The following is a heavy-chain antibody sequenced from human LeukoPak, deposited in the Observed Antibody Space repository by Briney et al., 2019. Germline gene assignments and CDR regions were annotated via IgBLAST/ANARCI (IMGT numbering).Heavy chain of an antibody. CDR2: ISYDGRNK. CDR1: GFTFSSYG. CDR3: AKGPLRGTAAAIDY. V-gene: IGHV3-30*18. J-gene: IGHJ4*02. D-gene: IGHD2-2*01. Sequence: GGSLRLSCAASGFTFSSYGMHWVRQAPGKGLEWVAVISYDGRNKHYPDSVKGRFTISRDISTDTLWLQMDSLRTEDTAVYYCAKGPLRGTAAAIDYWGQGTLVTVSS.